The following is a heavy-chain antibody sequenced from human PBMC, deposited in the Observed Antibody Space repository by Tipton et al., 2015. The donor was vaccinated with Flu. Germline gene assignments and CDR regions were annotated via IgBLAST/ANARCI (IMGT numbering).Heavy chain of an antibody. V-gene: IGHV3-74*01. D-gene: IGHD2-21*01. J-gene: IGHJ4*02. Sequence: SLRLSCAASEFIFSTSWMHWVRQAPGKGLEWVSRINGDGSKTTYADSVKGRFSMSRDNAKDTLYLQMNSLRAEDTAVYYCARQLGGGDCYWGQGTLVTVSS. CDR2: INGDGSKT. CDR3: ARQLGGGDCY. CDR1: EFIFSTSW.